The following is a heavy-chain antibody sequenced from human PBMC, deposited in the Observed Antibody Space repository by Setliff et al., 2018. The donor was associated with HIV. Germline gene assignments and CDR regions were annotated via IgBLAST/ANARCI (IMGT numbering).Heavy chain of an antibody. J-gene: IGHJ4*02. V-gene: IGHV4-4*09. Sequence: KASETLSLTCNVSGGSITNFYWSWIRQPPGKGLEWIGYIYNHGSTNFNPSLQSRVSMSVDVSTNQFSLRQTSVTAADTAVYYCARLRLAVMMSLDYFDLWGQGTLVTVSS. CDR2: IYNHGST. CDR1: GGSITNFY. CDR3: ARLRLAVMMSLDYFDL. D-gene: IGHD3-16*01.